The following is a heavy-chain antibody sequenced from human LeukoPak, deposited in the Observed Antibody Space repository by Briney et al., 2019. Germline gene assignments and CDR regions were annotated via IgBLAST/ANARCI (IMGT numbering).Heavy chain of an antibody. Sequence: SETLSLTCTVSGASITNDNYYWGWIRQPPGKGLEWIGNIYYIGKTDYNPSLKSRVTISVDTSKNQFSLRLSSVTAADTAVYYCARVSNFWTAYYDYWGQGALVTVSS. CDR1: GASITNDNYY. D-gene: IGHD3/OR15-3a*01. CDR3: ARVSNFWTAYYDY. CDR2: IYYIGKT. J-gene: IGHJ4*02. V-gene: IGHV4-39*07.